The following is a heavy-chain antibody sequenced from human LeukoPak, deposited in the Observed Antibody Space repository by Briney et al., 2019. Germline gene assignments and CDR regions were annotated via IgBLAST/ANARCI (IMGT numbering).Heavy chain of an antibody. V-gene: IGHV3-21*01. Sequence: GGSLRLSCAASGFTFSSYSMNWVRQAPGKGLEWVSSISSSSSYIYYADSVKGRFTISRDNAKNSLYLQMNSLRAEDTAVYYCARDRSFIAVAGTWYFDPWGRGTLVTVSS. D-gene: IGHD6-19*01. CDR2: ISSSSSYI. CDR1: GFTFSSYS. CDR3: ARDRSFIAVAGTWYFDP. J-gene: IGHJ2*01.